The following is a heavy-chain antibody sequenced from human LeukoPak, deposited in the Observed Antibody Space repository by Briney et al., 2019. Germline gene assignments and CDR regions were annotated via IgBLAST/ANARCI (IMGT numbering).Heavy chain of an antibody. CDR1: GFTFSSYA. J-gene: IGHJ5*02. CDR3: ARDEGYSSSLNWFDP. D-gene: IGHD6-13*01. Sequence: PGGSLRLSCAASGFTFSSYAMHWVRQAPGKGLEWVAVISYDGSNKYYADSVKGRFTISRDNSKNTLYLQMNSLRAEDTAVYYCARDEGYSSSLNWFDPWGQGTLVTVSS. CDR2: ISYDGSNK. V-gene: IGHV3-30-3*01.